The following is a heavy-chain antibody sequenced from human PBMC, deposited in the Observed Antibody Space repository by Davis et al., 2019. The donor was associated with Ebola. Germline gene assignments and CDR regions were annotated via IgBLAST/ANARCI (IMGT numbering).Heavy chain of an antibody. Sequence: ASVKVSCKASGYTFTSYDINWVRQATGQGLEWMGWINPNSGGTNYAQKFQGWVTMTRDTSISPAYMELSRLRSDDTAVYYCARGMEYSGYDANYYYYGMDVWGQGTTVAVSS. D-gene: IGHD5-12*01. CDR3: ARGMEYSGYDANYYYYGMDV. J-gene: IGHJ6*02. CDR1: GYTFTSYD. V-gene: IGHV1-2*04. CDR2: INPNSGGT.